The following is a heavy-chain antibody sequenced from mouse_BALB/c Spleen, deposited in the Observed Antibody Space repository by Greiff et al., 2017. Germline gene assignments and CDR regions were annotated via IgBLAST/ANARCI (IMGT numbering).Heavy chain of an antibody. Sequence: EVKLVESGGGLVKPGGSLKLSCAASGFTFSDYYMYWVRQTPEKRLEWVATISDGGSYTYYPDSVKGRFTISRDNAKNNLYLQMSSLKSEDTAMYYCARGGDGSSPAWFAYWGQGTLVTVSA. CDR3: ARGGDGSSPAWFAY. V-gene: IGHV5-4*02. CDR1: GFTFSDYY. D-gene: IGHD1-1*01. CDR2: ISDGGSYT. J-gene: IGHJ3*01.